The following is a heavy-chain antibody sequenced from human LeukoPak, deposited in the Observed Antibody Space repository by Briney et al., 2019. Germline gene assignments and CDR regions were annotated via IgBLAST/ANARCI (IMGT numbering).Heavy chain of an antibody. D-gene: IGHD5-18*01. CDR2: INPNSGGT. CDR1: GYTFTGYY. CDR3: ARDYRRGYSYGSSHFDY. Sequence: ASVKVSCKASGYTFTGYYMHWVRQALGQGLEWMGWINPNSGGTNYAQKFQGRVTMTRDTSISTAYMELSRLRSDDTAVYYCARDYRRGYSYGSSHFDYWGQGTLVTVSS. J-gene: IGHJ4*02. V-gene: IGHV1-2*02.